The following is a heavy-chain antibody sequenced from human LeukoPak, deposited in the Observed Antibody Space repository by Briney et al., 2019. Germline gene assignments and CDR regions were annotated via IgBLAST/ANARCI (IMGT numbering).Heavy chain of an antibody. V-gene: IGHV1-69*04. CDR1: GGTFSSYA. J-gene: IGHJ1*01. CDR3: ARDGRIAAAGTPYFQH. CDR2: IIPILGIA. D-gene: IGHD6-13*01. Sequence: GASVKVSCKASGGTFSSYAIGWVRQAPGQGLEWMGRIIPILGIANYAQKFQGRVTITADKSTSTAYMELSSLRSEDTAVYYCARDGRIAAAGTPYFQHWGQGTLVTVSS.